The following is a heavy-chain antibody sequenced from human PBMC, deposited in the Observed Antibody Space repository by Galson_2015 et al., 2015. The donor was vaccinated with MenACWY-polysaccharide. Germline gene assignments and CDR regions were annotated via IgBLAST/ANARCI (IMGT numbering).Heavy chain of an antibody. CDR2: ITGGNGDT. J-gene: IGHJ4*02. V-gene: IGHV1-3*01. D-gene: IGHD2/OR15-2a*01. Sequence: SVKVSCKASGYTFSRYPMHWARQAPGQGFEWMGWITGGNGDTKYSEKLQGRVSIIKDTSANTVYMELSSLTYEDTAVVYCARHVIGGGYFDYWGQGTLVTVSS. CDR1: GYTFSRYP. CDR3: ARHVIGGGYFDY.